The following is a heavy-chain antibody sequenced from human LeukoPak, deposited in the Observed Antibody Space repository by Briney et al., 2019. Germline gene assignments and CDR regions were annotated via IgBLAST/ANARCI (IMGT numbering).Heavy chain of an antibody. CDR1: GGSISSYY. D-gene: IGHD2-2*01. CDR2: TYYSGST. CDR3: AREIVVVPAAMDEGGAFDI. V-gene: IGHV4-59*01. Sequence: SETLSLTCTVSGGSISSYYWSWIRQPPGKGLEWIGSTYYSGSTNYNPSLKSRVTISVDTSKNQFSLKLSSVTAADTAVYYCAREIVVVPAAMDEGGAFDIWGQGTMVTVSS. J-gene: IGHJ3*02.